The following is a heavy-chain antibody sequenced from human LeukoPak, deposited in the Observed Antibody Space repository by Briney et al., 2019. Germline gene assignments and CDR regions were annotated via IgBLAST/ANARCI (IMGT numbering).Heavy chain of an antibody. V-gene: IGHV3-23*01. CDR3: AKDRDTTSARAGSAFDY. D-gene: IGHD6-19*01. Sequence: PGGSLRLSCAASGFTFSSYAMSWVRQAPGKGLEWVSAISGSGGSTYYADSVKGRFTISRDNSKNTLYLQMNSLRAEDTAVYYCAKDRDTTSARAGSAFDYWGQGTLVTVSS. J-gene: IGHJ4*02. CDR2: ISGSGGST. CDR1: GFTFSSYA.